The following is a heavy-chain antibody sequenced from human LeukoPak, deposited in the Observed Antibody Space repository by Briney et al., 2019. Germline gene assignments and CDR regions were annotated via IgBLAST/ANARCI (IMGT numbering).Heavy chain of an antibody. CDR2: ISGDSNYI. V-gene: IGHV3-21*01. D-gene: IGHD1-1*01. Sequence: PGRSLRLSCAASGFTFASYSMNSVRQAPGKGLESVSSISGDSNYIYNTGSVKGRFTISRDNAQASLYLQMISLRADDTAVYYCARVSGRLERQSDLDYWGQGTLVIVSS. CDR1: GFTFASYS. J-gene: IGHJ4*02. CDR3: ARVSGRLERQSDLDY.